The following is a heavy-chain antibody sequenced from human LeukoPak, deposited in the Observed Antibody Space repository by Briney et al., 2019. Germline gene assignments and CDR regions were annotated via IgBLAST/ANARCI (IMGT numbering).Heavy chain of an antibody. D-gene: IGHD3-22*01. CDR2: ISACNGDT. V-gene: IGHV1-18*01. CDR3: AREAYYYDNSGYHSYFDS. CDR1: GYTFSQYP. Sequence: ASVKVSCKASGYTFSQYPISWVRQAPGQGLEWMGWISACNGDTKYSEKFEGRVTMTTDTSTATAYMELRSLRSDETAVYYCAREAYYYDNSGYHSYFDSWGQGTLVTVSS. J-gene: IGHJ4*02.